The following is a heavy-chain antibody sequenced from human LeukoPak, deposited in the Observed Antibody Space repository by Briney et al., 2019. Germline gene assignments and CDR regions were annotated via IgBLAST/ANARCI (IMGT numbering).Heavy chain of an antibody. CDR2: VIPISGRT. D-gene: IGHD1-26*01. V-gene: IGHV1-69*05. CDR3: AKDRDSGSYSGYDAFDV. CDR1: GGTFNTFA. Sequence: GASVKVSCKASGGTFNTFAITWVRQAPGQGLEWMGGVIPISGRTNYAQNFQGRVSITTDESTNTAYMHLNRLRSEDTAVYFCAKDRDSGSYSGYDAFDVWGQGTLITVSS. J-gene: IGHJ3*01.